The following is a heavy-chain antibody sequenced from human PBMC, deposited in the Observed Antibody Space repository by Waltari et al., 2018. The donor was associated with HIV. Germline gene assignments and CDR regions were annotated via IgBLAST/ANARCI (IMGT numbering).Heavy chain of an antibody. CDR2: INPNSGGT. D-gene: IGHD3-22*01. CDR1: VYTFTGYS. V-gene: IGHV1-2*02. CDR3: ARDTPDAYYYDTSGYWS. J-gene: IGHJ5*02. Sequence: QVQLVQSGAEVKKPGASVKVSCKAPVYTFTGYSMLWVRQAPGEGLEWMGWINPNSGGTNYAQKFEGRVTMTRDTSISTAYMELSRLRSDDTAVYYCARDTPDAYYYDTSGYWSWGQGTLVTVSS.